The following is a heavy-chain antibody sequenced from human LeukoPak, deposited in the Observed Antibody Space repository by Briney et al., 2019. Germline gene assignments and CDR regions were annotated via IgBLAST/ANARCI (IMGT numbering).Heavy chain of an antibody. CDR1: GGSLSSYY. Sequence: SETLSLTCTVSGGSLSSYYWSWIRQPAGKGLERIGRIYTSGSTSYNPSLKSRVTISMDKSKNQFSLKLRSVTAADTAMYYCAKMGGSAPYFFDYWGQGTLVTVSS. CDR2: IYTSGST. J-gene: IGHJ4*02. CDR3: AKMGGSAPYFFDY. V-gene: IGHV4-4*07. D-gene: IGHD6-19*01.